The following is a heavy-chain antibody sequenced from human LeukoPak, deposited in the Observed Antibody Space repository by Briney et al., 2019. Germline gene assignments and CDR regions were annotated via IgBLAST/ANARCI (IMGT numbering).Heavy chain of an antibody. CDR3: ARGHGYGELLGWFDA. Sequence: SETLSLTCTVSGGSISSSSYYWGWIRQPPGKGLEWIGSIYYSGSTYYNPSLKSRVTISADTSKNQFSLRLSSVTAADTAVYYCARGHGYGELLGWFDAWGQGTLVTVSS. V-gene: IGHV4-39*07. CDR2: IYYSGST. D-gene: IGHD3-10*01. J-gene: IGHJ5*02. CDR1: GGSISSSSYY.